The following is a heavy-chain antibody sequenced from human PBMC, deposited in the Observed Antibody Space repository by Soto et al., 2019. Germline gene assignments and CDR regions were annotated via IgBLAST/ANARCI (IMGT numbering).Heavy chain of an antibody. CDR1: GGSINTYY. J-gene: IGHJ4*02. CDR2: IYSSGAT. D-gene: IGHD2-15*01. V-gene: IGHV4-4*07. Sequence: QVQLQESGPGLVKPSETLSLSCIVSGGSINTYYWNWIRQPAGQGLEWIGRIYSSGATNYNPSLQSRVTMSVDTSENHFSLRLSSVTPADTAVYYCAREHKVVNDVEFWGQGILVTVSS. CDR3: AREHKVVNDVEF.